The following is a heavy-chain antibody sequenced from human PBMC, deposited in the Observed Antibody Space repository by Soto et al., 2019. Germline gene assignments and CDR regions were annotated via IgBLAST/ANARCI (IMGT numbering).Heavy chain of an antibody. CDR1: GFTFSSYA. V-gene: IGHV3-23*01. CDR2: ISGSGGST. D-gene: IGHD3-22*01. J-gene: IGHJ4*02. Sequence: LKISCAASGFTFSSYAMSWVRQAPGKGLEWVSAISGSGGSTYYADSVKGRFTISRDNSKNTLYLQMNSLRAEDTAVYYCAKVQEDYYDSSGYYSYWGQGTLVTVSS. CDR3: AKVQEDYYDSSGYYSY.